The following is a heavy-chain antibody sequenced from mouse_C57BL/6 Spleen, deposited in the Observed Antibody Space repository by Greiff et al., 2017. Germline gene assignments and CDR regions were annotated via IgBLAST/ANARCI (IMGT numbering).Heavy chain of an antibody. CDR1: GYTFTDYA. D-gene: IGHD4-1*01. CDR3: ARGELRRYYFDY. Sequence: VQLQESGPELVRPGVSVKISCKGSGYTFTDYAMHWVKQSPAKSLEWIGVISTDYGDASYNQKFKDKATMTVDNSSSTAYMELARLTSEDSADYYCARGELRRYYFDYWGQGTTLTVSS. CDR2: ISTDYGDA. V-gene: IGHV1-67*01. J-gene: IGHJ2*01.